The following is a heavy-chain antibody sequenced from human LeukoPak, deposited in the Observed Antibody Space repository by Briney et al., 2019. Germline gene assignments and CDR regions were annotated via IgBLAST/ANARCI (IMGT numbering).Heavy chain of an antibody. CDR2: IYYSGST. J-gene: IGHJ4*02. CDR1: GGSISSSSYY. D-gene: IGHD6-13*01. V-gene: IGHV4-39*07. CDR3: ANLIAAAGSFAH. Sequence: SETLSLTCTVSGGSISSSSYYWGWIRQPPGKGLEWIGSIYYSGSTYYNPSLKSRVTISVDKSKNQFSLKLSSVTAADTAVYYCANLIAAAGSFAHWGQGTLVTVSS.